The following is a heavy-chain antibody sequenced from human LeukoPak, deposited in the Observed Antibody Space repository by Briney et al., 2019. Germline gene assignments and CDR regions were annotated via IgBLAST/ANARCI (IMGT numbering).Heavy chain of an antibody. D-gene: IGHD3-10*01. CDR1: GFTFSSYS. Sequence: GGSLRLSCAASGFTFSSYSMNWVRQAPGKGLEWVSVIYSGGSTYYADSVKGRFTISRDNSKNTLYLQMNSLRAEDTAVYYCYGSGSYWYFDYWGQGTLVTVSS. V-gene: IGHV3-66*01. CDR2: IYSGGST. J-gene: IGHJ4*02. CDR3: YGSGSYWYFDY.